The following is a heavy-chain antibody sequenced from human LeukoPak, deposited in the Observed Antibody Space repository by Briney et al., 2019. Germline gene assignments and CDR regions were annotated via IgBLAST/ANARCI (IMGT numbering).Heavy chain of an antibody. CDR1: GFTFSSCG. V-gene: IGHV3-48*01. Sequence: GGSLRLSCAASGFTFSSCGTNWVRQAPGKGLEWLSYISSDSSTIYYADSVKGRFTISRDNAKNSLYLQVNSLRAGETAVYYCSRDSPSIAGCFDYWGQGALVTVS. CDR2: ISSDSSTI. CDR3: SRDSPSIAGCFDY. J-gene: IGHJ4*02. D-gene: IGHD6-6*01.